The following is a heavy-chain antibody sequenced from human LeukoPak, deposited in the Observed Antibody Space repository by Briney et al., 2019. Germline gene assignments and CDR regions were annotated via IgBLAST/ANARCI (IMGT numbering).Heavy chain of an antibody. V-gene: IGHV6-1*01. Sequence: SQTLSLTCAISGDSVSSISAAWNWMRQSPSRGLEWLGRTYYRSKWYNDYAASVKSRITINPDTYKNQLSLQLNSVSPEDTSVYYCAREDCSGGSCYVGYWGQGTLVTASS. CDR3: AREDCSGGSCYVGY. CDR1: GDSVSSISAA. D-gene: IGHD2-15*01. CDR2: TYYRSKWYN. J-gene: IGHJ4*02.